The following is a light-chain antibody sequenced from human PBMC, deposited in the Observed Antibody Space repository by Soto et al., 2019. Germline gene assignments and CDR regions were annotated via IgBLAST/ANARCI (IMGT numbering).Light chain of an antibody. J-gene: IGKJ1*01. V-gene: IGKV1-6*01. CDR3: QQYNSYSPA. Sequence: AIQVTQSPSSLSASVGDRVTITCRASQGIRNELSWYQQKPGKAPKFLIFAASNLQSGVPSRFSGSGSGTDFTLTISSLQPEDFATYYCQQYNSYSPAFGQGTKVDI. CDR1: QGIRNE. CDR2: AAS.